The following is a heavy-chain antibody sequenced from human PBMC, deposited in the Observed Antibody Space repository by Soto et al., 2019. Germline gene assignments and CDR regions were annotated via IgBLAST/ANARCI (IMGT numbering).Heavy chain of an antibody. CDR3: GRTPRNLPRELDD. Sequence: EVQLVESGGGLVRPGGSLRLSCAASGFTFSNYAMTWVRQAPGKGLEWVSGLSGSGGHTYYADSVKGRFIISRDDSTNTLFLQMTNLRAEDTALYYCGRTPRNLPRELDDWGQGTLVTISS. D-gene: IGHD1-26*01. V-gene: IGHV3-23*04. J-gene: IGHJ4*02. CDR2: LSGSGGHT. CDR1: GFTFSNYA.